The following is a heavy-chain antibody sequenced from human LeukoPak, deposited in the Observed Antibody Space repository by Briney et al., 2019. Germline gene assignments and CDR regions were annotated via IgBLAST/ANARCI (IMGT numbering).Heavy chain of an antibody. Sequence: ASVKVSCKASGYTFTSCYMHWVRQAPGQGLEWMGIINPSDGSTNYAQKFQGRVTMTRDMSTSTVYMELSSLRSEDTAVYYCARSGCSGGTCFFDYWGQGTLVTVSS. V-gene: IGHV1-46*01. CDR2: INPSDGST. J-gene: IGHJ4*02. CDR3: ARSGCSGGTCFFDY. D-gene: IGHD2-15*01. CDR1: GYTFTSCY.